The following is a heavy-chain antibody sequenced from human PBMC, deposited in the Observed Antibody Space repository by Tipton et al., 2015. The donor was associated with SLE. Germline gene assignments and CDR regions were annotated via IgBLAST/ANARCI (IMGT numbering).Heavy chain of an antibody. CDR1: GFTFSDYS. CDR2: ISSRGSGI. CDR3: AREFVVVIGKGDHDALDM. V-gene: IGHV3-48*01. J-gene: IGHJ3*02. D-gene: IGHD2-21*01. Sequence: SLRLSCVASGFTFSDYSINWVRQAPGRGLEWVAYISSRGSGIYYADSVKGRFTISRDNAKNSLYLQMNSLRAEDTAVYYCAREFVVVIGKGDHDALDMWGQGTMVTVSS.